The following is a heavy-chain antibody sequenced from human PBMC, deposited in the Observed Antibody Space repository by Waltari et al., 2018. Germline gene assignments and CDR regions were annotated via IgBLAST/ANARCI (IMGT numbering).Heavy chain of an antibody. CDR2: ISYDGSNK. D-gene: IGHD6-6*01. J-gene: IGHJ4*02. Sequence: QVQLVESGGGVVQPGRSLRLSCAASGFTFSSYAMHWVRQAPGKGLEWVAGISYDGSNKYYADSVKGRFTISRDNSKNTLYLQMNSLRAEDTAVYYCARGFEYSSFSAAGYWGQGTLVTVSS. CDR1: GFTFSSYA. CDR3: ARGFEYSSFSAAGY. V-gene: IGHV3-30-3*01.